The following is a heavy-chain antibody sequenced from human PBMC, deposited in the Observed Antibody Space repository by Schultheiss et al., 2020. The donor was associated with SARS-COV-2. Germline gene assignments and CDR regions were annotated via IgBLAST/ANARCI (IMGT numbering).Heavy chain of an antibody. J-gene: IGHJ6*03. CDR1: GFTFSSYW. V-gene: IGHV3-74*01. CDR2: INSDGSST. Sequence: GGSLRLSCAASGFTFSSYWMHWVRQAPGMGLVWVSRINSDGSSTSYADSVKGRFTISRDNAKNTLYLQMNSLRAEDTAVYYCARGEVWSGYYRYYYYYYMDVWGKGTTVTVSS. D-gene: IGHD3-3*01. CDR3: ARGEVWSGYYRYYYYYYMDV.